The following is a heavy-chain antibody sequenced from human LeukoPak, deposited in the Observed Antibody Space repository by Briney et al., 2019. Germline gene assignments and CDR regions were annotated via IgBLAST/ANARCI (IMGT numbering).Heavy chain of an antibody. V-gene: IGHV3-21*01. D-gene: IGHD6-6*01. J-gene: IGHJ4*02. CDR2: ISSSRPSI. CDR1: GFTFSSYS. CDR3: ARDLVDY. Sequence: PGGSLRLSCAASGFTFSSYSMNWVRQAPGKGLEWVSSISSSRPSIYYADSVKGRFTISRDNAKNSLYLQMNSLRADDTAVYYCARDLVDYWGQGTLVTVSS.